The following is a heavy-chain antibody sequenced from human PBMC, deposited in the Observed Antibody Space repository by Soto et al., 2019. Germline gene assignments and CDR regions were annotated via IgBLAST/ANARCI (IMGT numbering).Heavy chain of an antibody. CDR2: IDWDDDK. CDR1: GFSLSTSGMC. D-gene: IGHD6-19*01. Sequence: SGPTLVNPTQTLTLTCTFSGFSLSTSGMCVSWIRQPPGKALEWLARIDWDDDKYYSTSLKTRLTISKDTSKNQVVLTMTNMDPVDTATYYCARSMGIAVAGLFDYWGQGTLVTVSS. J-gene: IGHJ4*02. V-gene: IGHV2-70*11. CDR3: ARSMGIAVAGLFDY.